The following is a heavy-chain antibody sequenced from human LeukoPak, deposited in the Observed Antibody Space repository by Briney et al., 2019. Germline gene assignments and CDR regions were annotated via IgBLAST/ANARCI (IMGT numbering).Heavy chain of an antibody. CDR3: AREAVLLWFGEPDAFDI. V-gene: IGHV4-34*01. CDR2: INHSGST. Sequence: SETLSLTCAVYGGSFSGYYWSWIRQPPGKGLEWIGEINHSGSTNYNPSLKSRVTISVDTSKNQFSLKLSSVTAADTAVYYCAREAVLLWFGEPDAFDIWGQGTMVTVSS. J-gene: IGHJ3*02. D-gene: IGHD3-10*01. CDR1: GGSFSGYY.